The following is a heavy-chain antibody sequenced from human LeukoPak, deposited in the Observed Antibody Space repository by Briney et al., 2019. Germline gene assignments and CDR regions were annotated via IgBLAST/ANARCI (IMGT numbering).Heavy chain of an antibody. V-gene: IGHV3-7*01. Sequence: GGSLRLSCAASGFTFSSYWMSWVRQAPGKGLEWVANIKQDGSEKYYVGSVKGRFTISRDDAKNSLYLQMNSLRAEDTAVYYCARDCNSGCPGDYWGQGTLVTVSS. CDR1: GFTFSSYW. J-gene: IGHJ4*02. D-gene: IGHD6-19*01. CDR3: ARDCNSGCPGDY. CDR2: IKQDGSEK.